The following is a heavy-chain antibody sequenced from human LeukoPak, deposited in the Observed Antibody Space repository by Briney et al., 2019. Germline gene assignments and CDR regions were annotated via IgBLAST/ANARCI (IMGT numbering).Heavy chain of an antibody. CDR2: IYYTGSI. CDR1: GGSISSGSYY. D-gene: IGHD3-10*01. CDR3: ARAGSTDAFDI. J-gene: IGHJ3*02. Sequence: SETLSLTCTVSGGSISSGSYYWSWIRQPPGKGLEWIGSIYYTGSIFYNPSLKSRVTISVDTSKNQVSLILTSVTAADTAVYYCARAGSTDAFDIWGQGTMVTVSS. V-gene: IGHV4-39*01.